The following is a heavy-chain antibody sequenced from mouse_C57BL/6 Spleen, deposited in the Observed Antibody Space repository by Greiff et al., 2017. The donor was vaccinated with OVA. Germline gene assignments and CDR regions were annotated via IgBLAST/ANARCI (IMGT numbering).Heavy chain of an antibody. CDR1: GFTFSSYA. CDR3: ARELTGTRDD. D-gene: IGHD4-1*01. J-gene: IGHJ2*01. Sequence: EVKVEESGGGLVKPGGSLKLSCAASGFTFSSYAMSWVRQTPEKRLEWVATISAGGSYTYYPDNVKGRFTISRDNAKNNLYLQMSHLKSEDTAMYYCARELTGTRDDWGKGTTLTVSS. V-gene: IGHV5-4*01. CDR2: ISAGGSYT.